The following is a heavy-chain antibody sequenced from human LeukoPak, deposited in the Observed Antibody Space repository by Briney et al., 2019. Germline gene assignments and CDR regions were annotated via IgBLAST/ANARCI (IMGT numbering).Heavy chain of an antibody. J-gene: IGHJ4*02. CDR3: PNEKSLERAWCGAWLY. CDR1: GFTFSVHA. D-gene: IGHD5-24*01. CDR2: ITAGGDST. V-gene: IGHV3-23*01. Sequence: GSLRLSCAGPGFTFSVHAMSRFRLAPGEGLEWVSAITAGGDSTYYADSVKGRFTISRDNSKNTLYLQMNGLTAEDMAVYYCPNEKSLERAWCGAWLYWGQGTLVTVSS.